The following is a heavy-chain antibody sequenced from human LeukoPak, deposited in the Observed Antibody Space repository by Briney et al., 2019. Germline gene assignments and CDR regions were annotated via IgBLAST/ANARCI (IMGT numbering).Heavy chain of an antibody. V-gene: IGHV4-39*07. CDR2: IYYSGST. CDR1: GGSISSSSYY. J-gene: IGHJ5*02. Sequence: SEALSLTCTVSGGSISSSSYYWGWIRQPPGKGLEWIGSIYYSGSTYYNPSLKSRVTMSVDTSKNQFSLKLSSVTAADTAVYYCARDWGDGLEGWFDPWGQGTLVTVSS. D-gene: IGHD2-21*02. CDR3: ARDWGDGLEGWFDP.